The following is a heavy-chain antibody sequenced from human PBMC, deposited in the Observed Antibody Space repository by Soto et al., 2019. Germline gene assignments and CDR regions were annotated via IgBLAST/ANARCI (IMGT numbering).Heavy chain of an antibody. D-gene: IGHD2-21*02. CDR1: GFTFSSYG. J-gene: IGHJ4*02. Sequence: PGGSLRLSCAASGFTFSSYGIHWVRQAPGKGLEWVAVISYDGSNKYYANSVKGRFTISRDNSKNTLYLQMNSLRAEDTAVYYCAKDLSDSYYFDYWGQGTLVTVPQ. CDR2: ISYDGSNK. CDR3: AKDLSDSYYFDY. V-gene: IGHV3-30*18.